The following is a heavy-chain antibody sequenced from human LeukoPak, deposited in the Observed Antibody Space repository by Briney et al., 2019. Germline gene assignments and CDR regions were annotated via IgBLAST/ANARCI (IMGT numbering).Heavy chain of an antibody. J-gene: IGHJ3*02. CDR1: GYSISSGYS. Sequence: SETLSLTCAVSGYSISSGYSWGWIRQPPGKGLEWIGSIYHSGSTYYNPSLKSRVTISVDTSKNQFSLKLSSVTAADPAVYYCARRGMSTYAFDIWGQGTMVTVSS. CDR2: IYHSGST. V-gene: IGHV4-38-2*01. CDR3: ARRGMSTYAFDI. D-gene: IGHD2/OR15-2a*01.